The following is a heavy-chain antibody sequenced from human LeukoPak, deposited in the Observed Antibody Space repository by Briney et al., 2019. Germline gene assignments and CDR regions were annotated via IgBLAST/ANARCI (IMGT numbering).Heavy chain of an antibody. J-gene: IGHJ4*02. Sequence: PSETLSLTCTVSGGSISSNNYYWGWIRQPPGKGLEWIGCIYYSGSTYYNPSLKSRVTISVDTSKNQFSLKLSSVTAADTAVYYCARRRTYDFLDAIDYWGQGTLVTVSS. D-gene: IGHD3-3*01. CDR1: GGSISSNNYY. V-gene: IGHV4-39*01. CDR3: ARRRTYDFLDAIDY. CDR2: IYYSGST.